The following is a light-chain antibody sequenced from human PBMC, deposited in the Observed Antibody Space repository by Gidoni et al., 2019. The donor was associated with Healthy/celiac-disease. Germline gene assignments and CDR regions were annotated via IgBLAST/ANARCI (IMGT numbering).Light chain of an antibody. CDR2: GAS. Sequence: EIVMTQSPATLSVSPGERATLSCRASQSVSSNLAWYQQKPGQAPRLLIYGASTRATGIPARFRCSGSGTEFTLTLSSLQSEDFAVYYCHQYNTWPRTFGQGTKVEIK. CDR3: HQYNTWPRT. V-gene: IGKV3-15*01. J-gene: IGKJ1*01. CDR1: QSVSSN.